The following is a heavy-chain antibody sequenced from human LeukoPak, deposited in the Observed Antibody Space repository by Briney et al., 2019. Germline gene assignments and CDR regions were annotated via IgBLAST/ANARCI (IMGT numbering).Heavy chain of an antibody. CDR3: ARGVIAAVIDY. D-gene: IGHD6-13*01. CDR2: IYYSGST. V-gene: IGHV4-39*07. CDR1: GGSISSSSYY. J-gene: IGHJ4*02. Sequence: SETLSLTCTVSGGSISSSSYYWGWIRQPPGKGLEWIGSIYYSGSTYYNPSLKSRVTISVDTSKNQFSLKLSSVTAADTAVYYCARGVIAAVIDYWGQGTLLTVSS.